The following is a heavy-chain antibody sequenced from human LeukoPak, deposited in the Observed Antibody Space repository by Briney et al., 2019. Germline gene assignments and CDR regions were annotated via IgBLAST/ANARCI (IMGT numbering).Heavy chain of an antibody. Sequence: PGGSLRLSCAASGFTFTNYGMNWVRQAPGKGLEWVALISYDGSNRQYADSVKGRFTISRDNSKYTLYLQMDSLRTEDTAVYYCAKSGTRSSWSPRVKTYLDYWGQGTLVTVSS. J-gene: IGHJ4*02. D-gene: IGHD6-13*01. CDR1: GFTFTNYG. CDR2: ISYDGSNR. V-gene: IGHV3-30*18. CDR3: AKSGTRSSWSPRVKTYLDY.